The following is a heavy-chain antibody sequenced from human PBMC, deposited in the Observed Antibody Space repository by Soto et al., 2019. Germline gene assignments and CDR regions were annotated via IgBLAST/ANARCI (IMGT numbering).Heavy chain of an antibody. J-gene: IGHJ4*02. Sequence: QVQLQESGPGLVKPSETLSLTCTVSGGSISSYYWSWIRQPPGKGLEWIGYIYYSGSTNYNPSLKRRVTISVDTSKNQFSLKLSSVTAADTAVYYCARDRDGYTGFDYWGQGTLVTVSS. CDR2: IYYSGST. CDR1: GGSISSYY. D-gene: IGHD5-12*01. CDR3: ARDRDGYTGFDY. V-gene: IGHV4-59*01.